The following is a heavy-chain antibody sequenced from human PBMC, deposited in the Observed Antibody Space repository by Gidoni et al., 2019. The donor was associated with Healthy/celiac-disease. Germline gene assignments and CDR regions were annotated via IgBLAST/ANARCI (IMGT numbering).Heavy chain of an antibody. CDR1: GGSISSYY. D-gene: IGHD1-26*01. V-gene: IGHV4-59*01. CDR3: ARDSVGAYHNFDY. CDR2: IYYSGST. Sequence: QVQLQESGPGLVKPSETLSLPCTVSGGSISSYYWSWIRQPPGKGLAWIGYIYYSGSTNYNPSLKSRVTISGDTSKNQFSLKLSSVTAADTAVYYCARDSVGAYHNFDYWGQGTLVTVSS. J-gene: IGHJ4*02.